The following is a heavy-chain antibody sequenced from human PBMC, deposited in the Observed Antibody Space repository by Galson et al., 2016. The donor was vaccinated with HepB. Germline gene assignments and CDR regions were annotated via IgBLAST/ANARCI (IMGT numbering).Heavy chain of an antibody. D-gene: IGHD3-22*01. CDR2: ISDTGRTT. Sequence: SLRLSCAASEFSFSYYEMNWVRQAPGKGLEWVSYISDTGRTTNNADSVKGRFTTSRDNVKKLLYLQMNSLGAEDTAVYYCARDGVRDYDSSGYYHYWYFDLWGRGTLVTVSS. V-gene: IGHV3-48*03. CDR3: ARDGVRDYDSSGYYHYWYFDL. CDR1: EFSFSYYE. J-gene: IGHJ2*01.